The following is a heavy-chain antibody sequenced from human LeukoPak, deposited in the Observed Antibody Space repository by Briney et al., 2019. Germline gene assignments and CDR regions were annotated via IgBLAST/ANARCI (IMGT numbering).Heavy chain of an antibody. CDR2: ISYDGSSK. Sequence: GGSLRLSCAASGFTFSSYAMHWVRQAPGKGLEWVAVISYDGSSKYYADSVKGRFTISRDNSKNTLYLQMNSLRAEDTAVYYCAREWGGSTYYYDSSGPGMDVWGQGTTVTVSS. J-gene: IGHJ6*02. CDR3: AREWGGSTYYYDSSGPGMDV. CDR1: GFTFSSYA. D-gene: IGHD3-22*01. V-gene: IGHV3-30-3*01.